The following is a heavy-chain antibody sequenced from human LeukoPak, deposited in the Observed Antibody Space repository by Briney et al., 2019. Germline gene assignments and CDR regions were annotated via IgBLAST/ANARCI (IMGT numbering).Heavy chain of an antibody. Sequence: GGSLRLSCAASGFTFSRYSMNWVRQAPGKGLEWVSGITYSSGYTYYADSVKGRFTISRDNSRNTLYLQMNSLRAEDTAVYYCAKDPSDLGGSGSNNYFDCWGQGTLVTVSS. D-gene: IGHD3-10*01. V-gene: IGHV3-23*01. CDR3: AKDPSDLGGSGSNNYFDC. CDR1: GFTFSRYS. CDR2: ITYSSGYT. J-gene: IGHJ4*02.